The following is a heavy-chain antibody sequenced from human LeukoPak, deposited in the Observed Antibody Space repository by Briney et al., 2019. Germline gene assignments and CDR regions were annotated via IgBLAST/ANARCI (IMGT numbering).Heavy chain of an antibody. J-gene: IGHJ4*02. CDR2: IYTNGSP. V-gene: IGHV4-4*09. CDR3: ARHGSGYRSGLLDY. D-gene: IGHD6-19*01. Sequence: SETLSLTCTVSGGSISSYYWSWLRQPPGEGLEWIGYIYTNGSPKYNTSLKSRVTISVDRSKNQFSLKLSSVTAADTAVYYCARHGSGYRSGLLDYWGQGTVVSVSS. CDR1: GGSISSYY.